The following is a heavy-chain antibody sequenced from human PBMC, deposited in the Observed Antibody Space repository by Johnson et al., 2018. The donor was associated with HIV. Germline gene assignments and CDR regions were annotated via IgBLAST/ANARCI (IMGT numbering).Heavy chain of an antibody. CDR1: GLTFSSYG. CDR3: AKAPYGSGIRPGAFDI. V-gene: IGHV3-30*18. CDR2: ISYDGSKK. D-gene: IGHD3-10*01. Sequence: QMLLVESGGGVVQPGRSLRLSCAASGLTFSSYGMHWVRQATGKGLEWVAVISYDGSKKYYAGSVKGRFTISRDNSKTTLYLQMNSLRAEDTAVYYCAKAPYGSGIRPGAFDIWGQGTMDTVSS. J-gene: IGHJ3*02.